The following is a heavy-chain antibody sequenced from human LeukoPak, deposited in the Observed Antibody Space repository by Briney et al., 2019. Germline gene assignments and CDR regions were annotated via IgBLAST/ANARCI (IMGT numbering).Heavy chain of an antibody. CDR2: IYHSGST. Sequence: SETLSLTCAVSGGSISSSNWWSWVRQPPGKGLEWIGEIYHSGSTNYNPSLKSRVTISVDKSKNQFSLKLSSVTAADTAVYYCAKGAAVAPGAFDYWGQGTLVTVSS. CDR1: GGSISSSNW. V-gene: IGHV4-4*02. CDR3: AKGAAVAPGAFDY. D-gene: IGHD6-19*01. J-gene: IGHJ4*02.